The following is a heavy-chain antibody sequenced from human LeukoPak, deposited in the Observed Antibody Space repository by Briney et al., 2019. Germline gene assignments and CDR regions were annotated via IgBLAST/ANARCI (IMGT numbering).Heavy chain of an antibody. D-gene: IGHD3-3*01. Sequence: GGSLRLSCAASGFTFSSYWMGWVRQAPGKGLEWVANIKQDGSEKYYVDSVKGRFTISRDNAKNSLYLQMNSLRAEDTAVYYCARAGLYYDVIYYYYYGMDVWGQGTTVTVSS. CDR2: IKQDGSEK. V-gene: IGHV3-7*03. CDR1: GFTFSSYW. CDR3: ARAGLYYDVIYYYYYGMDV. J-gene: IGHJ6*02.